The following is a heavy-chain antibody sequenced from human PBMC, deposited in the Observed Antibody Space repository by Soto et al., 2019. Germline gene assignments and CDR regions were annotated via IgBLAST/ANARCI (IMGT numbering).Heavy chain of an antibody. CDR3: ARASSYDFWSGYMWFDP. Sequence: GASVKVSCKASGYTFTNYGLSWVRQAPGQGLEWMGWISAYNGNTNYAQKLQGRVTMTTDTSTSTAYMELRSLRSDDTAVYYCARASSYDFWSGYMWFDPWGQGTLVTVSS. V-gene: IGHV1-18*01. CDR1: GYTFTNYG. J-gene: IGHJ5*02. CDR2: ISAYNGNT. D-gene: IGHD3-3*01.